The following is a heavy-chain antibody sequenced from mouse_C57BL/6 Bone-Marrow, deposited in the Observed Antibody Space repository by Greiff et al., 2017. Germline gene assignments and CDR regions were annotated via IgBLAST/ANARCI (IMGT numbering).Heavy chain of an antibody. CDR1: GYTFSSYW. V-gene: IGHV1-80*01. CDR2: IYPGDGDT. Sequence: VMLVESGAELVKPGASVKISCKASGYTFSSYWMNWVKQRPGKGLEWIGQIYPGDGDTNYNGKFKGKATLTADKSSSTAYMQLSSLTSEDSAVYFCARRRYGSSNWYFDVWGTGTTVTVSS. D-gene: IGHD1-1*01. J-gene: IGHJ1*03. CDR3: ARRRYGSSNWYFDV.